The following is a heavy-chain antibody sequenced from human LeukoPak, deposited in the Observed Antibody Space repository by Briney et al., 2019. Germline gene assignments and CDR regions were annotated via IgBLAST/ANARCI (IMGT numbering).Heavy chain of an antibody. CDR1: GGSISSIGYY. V-gene: IGHV4-61*08. CDR2: IYYTGST. J-gene: IGHJ4*02. CDR3: ARDRPGGSSLDY. Sequence: PSETLSLTCTVSGGSISSIGYYWGWIRQPPGKGLEWIGYIYYTGSTNYNPSLKSRVTISVDTSKNQFSLKLSSVTAADTAVYYCARDRPGGSSLDYWGQGTLVTVSS. D-gene: IGHD6-13*01.